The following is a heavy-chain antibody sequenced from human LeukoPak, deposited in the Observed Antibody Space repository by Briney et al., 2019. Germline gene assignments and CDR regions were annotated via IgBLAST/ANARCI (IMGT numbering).Heavy chain of an antibody. CDR2: INEAGVEK. J-gene: IGHJ4*02. CDR1: GFTFSSYW. Sequence: GGSLRLSCAASGFTFSSYWMHWVRQPPGKGLEWVANINEAGVEKYHVDSVKGRFTIFRDNAKNSLYLQMNNLRAEDTAVYYCARELSRTGAFDYWGQGTLVTVSS. CDR3: ARELSRTGAFDY. D-gene: IGHD3-10*01. V-gene: IGHV3-7*03.